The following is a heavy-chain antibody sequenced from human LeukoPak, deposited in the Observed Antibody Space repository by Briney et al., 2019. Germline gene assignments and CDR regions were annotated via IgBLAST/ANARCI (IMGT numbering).Heavy chain of an antibody. V-gene: IGHV4-38-2*02. Sequence: SETLSLTCTVSGYSISSGYYWGWLRQPPGKGLEWIGSIFHSGSTFYNPSLRSRVTISVDTSKNQFSLKLSSVTAADTAVYYCATTQYYYDSSGLSYWGQGTLVTVSS. J-gene: IGHJ4*02. CDR2: IFHSGST. D-gene: IGHD3-22*01. CDR3: ATTQYYYDSSGLSY. CDR1: GYSISSGYY.